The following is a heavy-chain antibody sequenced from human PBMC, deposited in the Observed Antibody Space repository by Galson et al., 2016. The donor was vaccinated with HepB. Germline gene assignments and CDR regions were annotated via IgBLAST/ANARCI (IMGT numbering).Heavy chain of an antibody. CDR3: ARDGGYSGYDAYGLDV. Sequence: SLRLSCAASGFTFSIYDMHWDRQAPGSGLEWVSVIGTAGNTYYAPSVKGRFTISREDAKNSLFLQMNSLTVGDTAVYYCARDGGYSGYDAYGLDVWGKGTTVTVSS. V-gene: IGHV3-13*01. CDR2: IGTAGNT. J-gene: IGHJ6*04. D-gene: IGHD5-12*01. CDR1: GFTFSIYD.